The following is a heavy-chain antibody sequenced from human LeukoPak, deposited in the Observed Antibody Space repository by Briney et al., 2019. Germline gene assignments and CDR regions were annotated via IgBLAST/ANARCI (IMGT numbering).Heavy chain of an antibody. V-gene: IGHV3-21*01. D-gene: IGHD6-13*01. J-gene: IGHJ3*02. Sequence: GGSLRLSCAASGFTFNTYSMNWVRQAPGKGLEWVSSISSSSSYIYYADSVKGRFTISRDNAKNSLYLQMNSLRAEDTAVYYCARSRGYSSSWYLSLPDAFDIWGQGTMVTVSS. CDR2: ISSSSSYI. CDR3: ARSRGYSSSWYLSLPDAFDI. CDR1: GFTFNTYS.